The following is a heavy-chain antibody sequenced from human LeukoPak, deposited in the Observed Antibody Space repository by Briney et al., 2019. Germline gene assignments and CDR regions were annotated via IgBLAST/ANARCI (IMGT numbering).Heavy chain of an antibody. D-gene: IGHD4-17*01. CDR3: ARGRWVNTVTDWFDP. CDR1: GGTFSTYA. CDR2: IIPMFGTA. J-gene: IGHJ5*02. V-gene: IGHV1-69*01. Sequence: VASVKVSCKASGGTFSTYAISWVRQAPGQGLEWMGGIIPMFGTADYAQKFQGRVTITAGESTSTVYMELSSLRSEDTAVYYCARGRWVNTVTDWFDPWGQGSLVTVSS.